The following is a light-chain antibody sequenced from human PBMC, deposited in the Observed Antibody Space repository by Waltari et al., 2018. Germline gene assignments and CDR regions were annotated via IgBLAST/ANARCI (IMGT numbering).Light chain of an antibody. J-gene: IGKJ4*01. Sequence: EIVLTQSPGTLSLSPGERATLSCRASQSVSSNYLAWYQQKPGQAPRLLIYGASRRAPGIPDRVSGSGSGTGFTLTISRLEPEDFAVYYCHQYGFSPRALTFGGGTKVEIQ. V-gene: IGKV3-20*01. CDR2: GAS. CDR3: HQYGFSPRALT. CDR1: QSVSSNY.